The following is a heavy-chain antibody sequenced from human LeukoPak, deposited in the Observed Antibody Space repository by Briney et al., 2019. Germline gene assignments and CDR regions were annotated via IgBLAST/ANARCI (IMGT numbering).Heavy chain of an antibody. CDR2: ISAYSGNT. CDR3: ARAPRGLWFGELLYPDY. J-gene: IGHJ4*02. Sequence: ASVTVSCKASGYTFTSYGISWVRQAPGQGLEWMGWISAYSGNTNYAQKLQGRVTKTTDTSTSTAYMELRSLRSDDTAVYYCARAPRGLWFGELLYPDYWGQGTLVTVSS. CDR1: GYTFTSYG. D-gene: IGHD3-10*01. V-gene: IGHV1-18*01.